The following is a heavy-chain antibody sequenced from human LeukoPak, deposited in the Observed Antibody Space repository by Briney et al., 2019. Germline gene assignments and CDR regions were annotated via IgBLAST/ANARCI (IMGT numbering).Heavy chain of an antibody. J-gene: IGHJ4*02. Sequence: ASVKVSCKASGYTFTSYGISWVRQAPGQGLEWMGWISAYNGNTNYAQKFQGRVTMTRSTSISTAYMELSSLRSDDTAVYYCARGASRSFDYWGQGTLVTVSS. CDR3: ARGASRSFDY. CDR2: ISAYNGNT. V-gene: IGHV1-18*01. CDR1: GYTFTSYG.